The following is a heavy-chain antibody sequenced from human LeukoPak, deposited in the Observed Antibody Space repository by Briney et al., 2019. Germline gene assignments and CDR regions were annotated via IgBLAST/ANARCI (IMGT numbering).Heavy chain of an antibody. CDR2: INHSGST. J-gene: IGHJ6*03. D-gene: IGHD6-13*01. V-gene: IGHV4-34*01. Sequence: SETLSLTCAVYGGSFSGYYWSWIRQPPGKGLEWIGEINHSGSTNYDPSLKSRVTISVDTSKNQFSLKLSSVTAADTAVYYCARDLVDSSSWYSYYYYYMDVWGKGTTVTVSS. CDR1: GGSFSGYY. CDR3: ARDLVDSSSWYSYYYYYMDV.